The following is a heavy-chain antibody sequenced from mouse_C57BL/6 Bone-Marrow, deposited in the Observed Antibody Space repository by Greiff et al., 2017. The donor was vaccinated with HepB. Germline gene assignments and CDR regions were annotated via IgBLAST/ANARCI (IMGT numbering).Heavy chain of an antibody. Sequence: EVKLMESGGGLVQPKGSLKLSCAASGFSFNTYAMNWVRQAPGKGLEWVARIRSKSNNYATYYADSVKDRFTISRDDSESMLYLQMNNLKTEDTDMYYSVGHICYGNIPAWFAYWGQGTLVTVSA. D-gene: IGHD2-1*01. J-gene: IGHJ3*01. CDR3: VGHICYGNIPAWFAY. CDR2: IRSKSNNYAT. V-gene: IGHV10-1*01. CDR1: GFSFNTYA.